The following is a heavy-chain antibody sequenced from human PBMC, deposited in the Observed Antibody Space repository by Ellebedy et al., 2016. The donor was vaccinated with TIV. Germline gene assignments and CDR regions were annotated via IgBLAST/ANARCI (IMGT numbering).Heavy chain of an antibody. Sequence: GESLKISCKGSGYSFSKQWIGWVRQMPGKGLEWMGIIYPGDSDTRYSPSFQGQVTISADKSISTAYLQWSSLKASDTAMYYCARVDILTGYYSLWDYWGQGTLVTVSS. D-gene: IGHD3-9*01. J-gene: IGHJ4*02. CDR3: ARVDILTGYYSLWDY. V-gene: IGHV5-51*01. CDR1: GYSFSKQW. CDR2: IYPGDSDT.